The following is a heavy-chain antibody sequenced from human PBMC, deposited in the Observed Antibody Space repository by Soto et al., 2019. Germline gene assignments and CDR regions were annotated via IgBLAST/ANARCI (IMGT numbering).Heavy chain of an antibody. V-gene: IGHV1-2*02. D-gene: IGHD3-16*01. CDR1: RYNFIDLY. CDR2: VNPKSGGT. CDR3: ARDPMGRGDPHSYGMDV. Sequence: SVKVSCKASRYNFIDLYVHWVLQAPGQGMEWMGWVNPKSGGTFYAQRSQGRVTMSRDTSINTAYMELSGLRSDDTAVYYCARDPMGRGDPHSYGMDVWGQATTVTVSS. J-gene: IGHJ6*02.